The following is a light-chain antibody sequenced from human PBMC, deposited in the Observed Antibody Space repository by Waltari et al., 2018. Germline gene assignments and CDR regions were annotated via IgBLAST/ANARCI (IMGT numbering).Light chain of an antibody. CDR1: SSNIGAGSD. Sequence: QSVLTQPPSVSGAPGPRVPISCTGSSSNIGAGSDVHGYQQLPGTAPKLLIYGNSNRPAGVPDRFSGSKSGTSASLAITGLQAEDEADYYCQSYDSSLGGVFGTGTKVTVL. J-gene: IGLJ1*01. CDR2: GNS. V-gene: IGLV1-40*01. CDR3: QSYDSSLGGV.